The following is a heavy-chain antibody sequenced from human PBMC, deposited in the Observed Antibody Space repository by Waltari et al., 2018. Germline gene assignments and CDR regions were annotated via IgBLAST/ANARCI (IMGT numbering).Heavy chain of an antibody. CDR1: GFTFSNAC. CDR2: IKSKTDGGTT. J-gene: IGHJ4*02. D-gene: IGHD6-13*01. Sequence: EVQLVESGGGLVKPGGSLRRSCAASGFTFSNACMSWVRQAPGKGREWVGRIKSKTDGGTTDYAAPVKGRFTISRDDSKNTLYLQMNSLKTEDTAVYYCTTTSFVEQQLVLGWDYWGQGTLVTVSS. V-gene: IGHV3-15*01. CDR3: TTTSFVEQQLVLGWDY.